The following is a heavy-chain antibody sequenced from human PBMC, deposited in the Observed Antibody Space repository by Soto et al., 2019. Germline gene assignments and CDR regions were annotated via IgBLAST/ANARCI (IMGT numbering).Heavy chain of an antibody. V-gene: IGHV1-2*04. CDR3: ARGLDSVVVPAAIKLVDY. CDR2: INPNSGGT. J-gene: IGHJ4*02. CDR1: GYTFTGYY. D-gene: IGHD2-2*01. Sequence: QVQLVQSGAEVKKPGASVKVSCKASGYTFTGYYMHWVRQAPGQGLEWMGWINPNSGGTNYAQKFQGWVTITRDTSISTAYMELSRLRSDDTAVYYCARGLDSVVVPAAIKLVDYWGQGTLVTVSS.